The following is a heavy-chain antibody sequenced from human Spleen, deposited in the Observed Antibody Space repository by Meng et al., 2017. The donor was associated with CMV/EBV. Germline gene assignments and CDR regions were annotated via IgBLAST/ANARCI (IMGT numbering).Heavy chain of an antibody. CDR2: ISSSSSYI. CDR1: GFTFNRHT. CDR3: ARDFPDTAMSYGMGV. D-gene: IGHD5-18*01. Sequence: GESLKISCAASGFTFNRHTMNWVRQAPGKGLEWVSSISSSSSYIYYADSVKGRFTISRDNAKNSLYLQMISLRAEDTAVYYCARDFPDTAMSYGMGVWGQGTTVTVSS. V-gene: IGHV3-21*01. J-gene: IGHJ6*02.